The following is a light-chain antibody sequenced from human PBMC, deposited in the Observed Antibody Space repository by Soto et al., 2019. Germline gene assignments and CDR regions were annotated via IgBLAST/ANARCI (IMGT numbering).Light chain of an antibody. Sequence: DIELTQSPSSLSASVGDKLTITCRANQSITNFLNWYQKKPGEVPRLLIYAASRLGNGVPSRFSGSGSGTDFALTINSLQPEDFATYYCQQSYTTTRLSFGGWTRVDFK. J-gene: IGKJ4*01. CDR1: QSITNF. V-gene: IGKV1-39*01. CDR2: AAS. CDR3: QQSYTTTRLS.